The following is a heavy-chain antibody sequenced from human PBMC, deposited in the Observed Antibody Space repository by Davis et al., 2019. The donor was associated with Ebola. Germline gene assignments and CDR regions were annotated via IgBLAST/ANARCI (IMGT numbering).Heavy chain of an antibody. V-gene: IGHV3-30-3*01. CDR2: ISYDGSNK. Sequence: GESLKISCAASGFTFSSYAMHWVRQAPGKGLEWVAVISYDGSNKYYADSVKGRFTISRDNSKNTLYLQMNSLRDEDTAVYFCGPTGRLTYGIDVWGQGTTVTVSS. CDR3: GPTGRLTYGIDV. J-gene: IGHJ6*02. CDR1: GFTFSSYA. D-gene: IGHD1-26*01.